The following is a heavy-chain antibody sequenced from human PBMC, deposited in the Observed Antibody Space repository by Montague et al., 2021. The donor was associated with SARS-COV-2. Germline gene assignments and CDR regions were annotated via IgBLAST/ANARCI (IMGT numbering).Heavy chain of an antibody. J-gene: IGHJ4*02. D-gene: IGHD1-26*01. CDR2: IYYSGST. CDR1: GGSISSSSYY. CDR3: ARLASGWWEMTLDY. Sequence: SETLSLTCTVSGGSISSSSYYWGWIRQLPGKGLEWIGSIYYSGSTYYXXXLKSRVTISVDTSKNQFSLKLSSVTAADTAVYYCARLASGWWEMTLDYWGQGTLVTVSS. V-gene: IGHV4-39*01.